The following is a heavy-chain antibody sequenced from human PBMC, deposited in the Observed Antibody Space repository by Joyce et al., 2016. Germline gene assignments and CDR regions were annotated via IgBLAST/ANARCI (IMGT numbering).Heavy chain of an antibody. J-gene: IGHJ4*02. CDR1: GGSISSYY. Sequence: QVQLQESGPGLVKPSETLSLTCTVSGGSISSYYWSWIRQPPGKGLEWIGYIYYTGSTDYNPSLKSRVTMSVDTYKNQFSLKRDSVTAADTAIYYCARDSVGPTLLFDYWGQGSLVTVSS. D-gene: IGHD1-26*01. CDR3: ARDSVGPTLLFDY. V-gene: IGHV4-59*01. CDR2: IYYTGST.